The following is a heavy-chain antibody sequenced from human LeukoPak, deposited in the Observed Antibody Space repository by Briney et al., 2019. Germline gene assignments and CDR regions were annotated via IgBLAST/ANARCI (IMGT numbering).Heavy chain of an antibody. CDR1: GFTFSSYA. D-gene: IGHD6-19*01. CDR3: AKGGSGWYPAFDY. J-gene: IGHJ4*02. Sequence: PGGSLRLSCAASGFTFSSYAMSWVRQAPGKGLEWVSTSGSGGSTFYADSVKGRFTISRDNSKNTLFLQMNSLRAEDTAVYYCAKGGSGWYPAFDYWGQGTLVTVSS. V-gene: IGHV3-23*01. CDR2: SGSGGST.